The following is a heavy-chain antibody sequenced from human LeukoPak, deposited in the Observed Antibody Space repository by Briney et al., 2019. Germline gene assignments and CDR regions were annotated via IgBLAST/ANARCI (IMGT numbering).Heavy chain of an antibody. J-gene: IGHJ6*02. V-gene: IGHV4-59*11. CDR3: ARDGIVGAPRYYYYGMDV. Sequence: SETLSLTCTVSGGSISSHYWNWIRQPPGKGLEWIGYIYYSGSTNYNPSLKSRVTMSVDTSKNQFSLKLSSVTAADTAVYYCARDGIVGAPRYYYYGMDVWGQGTTVTVSS. CDR2: IYYSGST. CDR1: GGSISSHY. D-gene: IGHD1-26*01.